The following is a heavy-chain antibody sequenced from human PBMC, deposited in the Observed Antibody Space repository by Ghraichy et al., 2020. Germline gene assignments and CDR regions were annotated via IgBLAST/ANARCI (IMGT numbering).Heavy chain of an antibody. J-gene: IGHJ4*02. Sequence: GESLNISCAASGFTFSSYWMSWVRQAPGKGLEWVANIKQDGSEKYYVDSVKGRFTISRDNAKNSLYLQMNSLRAEDTAVYYCARDWPNSGDSPPFDYWGQGTLVTVSS. CDR3: ARDWPNSGDSPPFDY. CDR2: IKQDGSEK. V-gene: IGHV3-7*03. CDR1: GFTFSSYW. D-gene: IGHD4-17*01.